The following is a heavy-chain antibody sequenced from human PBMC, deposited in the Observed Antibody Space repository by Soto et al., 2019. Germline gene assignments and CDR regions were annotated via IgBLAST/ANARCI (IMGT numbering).Heavy chain of an antibody. J-gene: IGHJ5*02. Sequence: GASVKVSCKASGYTFTSYAMHWVRQAPGQRLEWMGWINAGNGNTKYSQKFQGRVTITRDTSASTAYMELSSLRSEDTAVYYCAREGTFAVDGFDPWGQGTLVTVSS. CDR3: AREGTFAVDGFDP. V-gene: IGHV1-3*01. CDR1: GYTFTSYA. D-gene: IGHD3-3*01. CDR2: INAGNGNT.